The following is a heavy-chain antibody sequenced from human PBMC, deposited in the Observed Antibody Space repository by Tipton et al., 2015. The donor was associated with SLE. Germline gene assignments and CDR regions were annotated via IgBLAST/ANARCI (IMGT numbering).Heavy chain of an antibody. J-gene: IGHJ5*02. Sequence: TLSLTCTVSGGSISSKYWSWIRQPPGKGLEWIGSIYYSGSTYYNPSLKSRVTISVDTSKKQFSLKLSSVTAADTAVYYCARVVKGSSWYWFDPWGQGTLVTVSS. V-gene: IGHV4-39*07. CDR1: GGSISSKY. D-gene: IGHD6-13*01. CDR2: IYYSGST. CDR3: ARVVKGSSWYWFDP.